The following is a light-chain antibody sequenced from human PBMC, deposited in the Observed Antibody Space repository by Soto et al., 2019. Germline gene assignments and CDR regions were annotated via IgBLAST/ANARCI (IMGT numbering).Light chain of an antibody. CDR3: QQYGSSAPIT. CDR1: QSVSSSY. Sequence: EIVLTPSPLTLSCSPVGRTTRSCIASQSVSSSYLAWYQQKPGQAPSLLIYDASSRATGIPDRFSGSGSGTDFTLIISRLEPEDFAVYYCQQYGSSAPITFGQGTRLEIK. J-gene: IGKJ5*01. CDR2: DAS. V-gene: IGKV3-20*01.